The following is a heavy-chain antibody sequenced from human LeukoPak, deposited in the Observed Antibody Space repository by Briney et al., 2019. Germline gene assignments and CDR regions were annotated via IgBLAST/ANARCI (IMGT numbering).Heavy chain of an antibody. Sequence: ETLSLTCTGSGGSISSYYWSWIRQPPGEGLEWIGYIYYSGSTNYNPSLKSRVTISVDASKNQFSLKLSSVTAADTAVYYCSREGGSGWRRDAAFDIWGQGTMVTVSS. V-gene: IGHV4-59*01. J-gene: IGHJ3*02. CDR1: GGSISSYY. D-gene: IGHD6-19*01. CDR2: IYYSGST. CDR3: SREGGSGWRRDAAFDI.